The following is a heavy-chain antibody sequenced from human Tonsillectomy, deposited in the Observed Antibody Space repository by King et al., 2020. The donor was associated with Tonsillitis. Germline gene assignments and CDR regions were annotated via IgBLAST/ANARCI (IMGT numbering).Heavy chain of an antibody. V-gene: IGHV3-73*01. CDR3: TGLGEPTTGVTASFDS. CDR2: IRSKGNSFAT. Sequence: QLVQSGGGLVQPGGSLKLSCAASGFTFSDSGIHWVRQASGKGLEWVGRIRSKGNSFATAYAASVRGRFTVSRDDSKNTAYLQMNSLKTEDTAVYYCTGLGEPTTGVTASFDSWGQGTLVTVSS. D-gene: IGHD4-23*01. J-gene: IGHJ4*02. CDR1: GFTFSDSG.